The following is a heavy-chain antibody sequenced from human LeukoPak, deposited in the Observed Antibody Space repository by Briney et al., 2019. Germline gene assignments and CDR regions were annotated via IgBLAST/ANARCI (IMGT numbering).Heavy chain of an antibody. CDR3: ARHDYGGNPADY. Sequence: SETLSLTCTVSGGSISSSSYYWGWIRQPPGKGLEWIGSIYYSGSTYYNPSLKSRVTISVDTSKNQFSLKLSSVTAADTAVYYCARHDYGGNPADYWGQGTLVTVSS. J-gene: IGHJ4*02. D-gene: IGHD4-23*01. V-gene: IGHV4-39*01. CDR1: GGSISSSSYY. CDR2: IYYSGST.